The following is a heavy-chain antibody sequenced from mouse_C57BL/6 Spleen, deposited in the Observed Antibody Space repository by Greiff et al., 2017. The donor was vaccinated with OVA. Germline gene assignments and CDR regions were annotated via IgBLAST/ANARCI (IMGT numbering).Heavy chain of an antibody. CDR1: GYTFTDYY. CDR3: AREGDYDVREDAMDY. J-gene: IGHJ4*01. Sequence: QVQLQQSGAELVRPGASVKLSCKASGYTFTDYYINWVKQRPGQGLEWIARIYPGSGNTYYNEKFKGKATLTAEKSSSTAYMQLSSLTSEDSAVYVCAREGDYDVREDAMDYWGQGTSVTVSS. CDR2: IYPGSGNT. V-gene: IGHV1-76*01. D-gene: IGHD2-4*01.